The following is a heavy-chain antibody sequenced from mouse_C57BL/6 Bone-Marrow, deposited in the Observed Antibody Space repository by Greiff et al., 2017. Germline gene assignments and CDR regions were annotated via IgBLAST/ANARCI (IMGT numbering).Heavy chain of an antibody. Sequence: QVHVKQSGAELVKPGASVKLSCKASGYTFTSYWMHWVKQRPGQGLEWIGMIHPNSGSTNYNEKFKSKATLTVDKSSSTAYMQLSSLTSEDSAVYYCARSNWVPAWCAYWGQGTRVTVSA. CDR3: ARSNWVPAWCAY. V-gene: IGHV1-64*01. CDR2: IHPNSGST. J-gene: IGHJ3*01. CDR1: GYTFTSYW. D-gene: IGHD4-1*02.